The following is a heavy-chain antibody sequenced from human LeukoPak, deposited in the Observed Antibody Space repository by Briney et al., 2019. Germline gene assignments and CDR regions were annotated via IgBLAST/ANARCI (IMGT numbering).Heavy chain of an antibody. CDR1: GYTFTGYG. Sequence: ASVKVSCKASGYTFTGYGISWVRQAPGQGLEWTGWISAYNGNTNYAQKLQGRVTMTTDTSTSTAYMELRSLRSDDTAVYYCARERIYYDSSGYTWFDPWGQGTLVTVSS. D-gene: IGHD3-22*01. V-gene: IGHV1-18*01. CDR2: ISAYNGNT. J-gene: IGHJ5*02. CDR3: ARERIYYDSSGYTWFDP.